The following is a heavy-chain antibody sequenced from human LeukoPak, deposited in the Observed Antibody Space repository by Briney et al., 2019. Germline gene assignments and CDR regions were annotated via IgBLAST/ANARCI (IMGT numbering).Heavy chain of an antibody. J-gene: IGHJ4*02. D-gene: IGHD2-15*01. CDR2: IRYDGSNK. Sequence: PGGSLRLSCAASGFTFSSYGMHWVRQAPGKGLEWVAFIRYDGSNKYYADSVKGRFTISRDNAKNTLYLQMNCVRAEDTAVYYCARDLYWGLRPVAATPAVDYWGQGTLVTVSS. V-gene: IGHV3-30*02. CDR3: ARDLYWGLRPVAATPAVDY. CDR1: GFTFSSYG.